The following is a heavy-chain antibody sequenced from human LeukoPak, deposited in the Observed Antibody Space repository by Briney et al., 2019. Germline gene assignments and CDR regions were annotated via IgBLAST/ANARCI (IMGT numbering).Heavy chain of an antibody. V-gene: IGHV4-31*11. Sequence: TSQTLSLTCAVSGGSISSGGYSWSWIRQPPGKGLEWIGYIYYSGSTYYNPSLKSRVTISVDTSKNQFSLKLSSVTAADTAVYYCARDQSHSSSWYPNAFDIWGQGTMVTVSS. CDR2: IYYSGST. CDR1: GGSISSGGYS. J-gene: IGHJ3*02. D-gene: IGHD6-13*01. CDR3: ARDQSHSSSWYPNAFDI.